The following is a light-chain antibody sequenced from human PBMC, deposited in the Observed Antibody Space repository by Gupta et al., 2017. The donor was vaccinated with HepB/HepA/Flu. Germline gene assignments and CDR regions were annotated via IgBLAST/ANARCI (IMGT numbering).Light chain of an antibody. CDR1: QGITRNN. CDR3: HQYGRWRS. CDR2: ASS. Sequence: EIVLTQSPGTLSVSAGDRATITCRASQGITRNNFSWYQQKPCDAPILLVVASSSKGTVLPGIFSSSGSGSFFTLTSTRLDAEDVAFYYCHQYGRWRSFGQGTKVEIK. J-gene: IGKJ2*04. V-gene: IGKV3-20*01.